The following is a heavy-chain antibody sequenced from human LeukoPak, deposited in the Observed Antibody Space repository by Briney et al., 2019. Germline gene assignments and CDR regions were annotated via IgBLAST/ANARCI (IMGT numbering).Heavy chain of an antibody. CDR1: GFTFRSYA. V-gene: IGHV3-23*01. D-gene: IGHD6-13*01. Sequence: GGSLRLSCAASGFTFRSYAMSWVRQAPGKGLEWVSSISGNSGRTYYADSVKGRFSISRDNSNNTLYLQMNSLRGEDAAVYYCAKSTSSWERVDYWGQGTLVTVSS. CDR2: ISGNSGRT. CDR3: AKSTSSWERVDY. J-gene: IGHJ4*02.